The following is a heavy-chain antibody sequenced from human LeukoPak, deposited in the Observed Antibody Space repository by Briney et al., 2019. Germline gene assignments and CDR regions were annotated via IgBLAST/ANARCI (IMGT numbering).Heavy chain of an antibody. CDR2: ITHSGST. J-gene: IGHJ4*02. V-gene: IGHV4-34*01. CDR3: AFRSGRMDY. D-gene: IGHD3-3*01. CDR1: CGSFTCYY. Sequence: SETLSLTCDVYCGSFTCYYWTWIRQPPGKGLEWIGEITHSGSTNYNPSLKSRVTISVDTSKTQFSLKLTSVTAADTAVYYCAFRSGRMDYWGQGTLVTVSS.